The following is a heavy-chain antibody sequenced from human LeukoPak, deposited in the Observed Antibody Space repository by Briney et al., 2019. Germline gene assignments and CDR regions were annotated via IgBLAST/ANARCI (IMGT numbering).Heavy chain of an antibody. CDR2: IKEDGGET. CDR3: ARRREVQTTFDY. V-gene: IGHV3-7*01. Sequence: GGSLRLSCVASGFVFSNYWMGWVRQAPGKGLEWVANIKEDGGETYYVDSVKGRFTISRDNAKNSLDLQMNSLRDEDTAVYYCARRREVQTTFDYWGQGTLVTVSS. D-gene: IGHD4/OR15-4a*01. CDR1: GFVFSNYW. J-gene: IGHJ4*02.